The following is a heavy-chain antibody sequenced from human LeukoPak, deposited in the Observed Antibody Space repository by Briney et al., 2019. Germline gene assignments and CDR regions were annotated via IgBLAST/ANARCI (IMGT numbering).Heavy chain of an antibody. Sequence: ASVKVSCKASGYTFTSYGISWVRQAPGQGLEWMRWISAYNGNTNYAQKLQGRVTMTTDTSTSTAYQELRSLRSDDTAVDYCARGGLYSSGWYNLGFDYWGQGTLVTVTS. CDR2: ISAYNGNT. CDR3: ARGGLYSSGWYNLGFDY. D-gene: IGHD6-19*01. V-gene: IGHV1-18*01. J-gene: IGHJ4*02. CDR1: GYTFTSYG.